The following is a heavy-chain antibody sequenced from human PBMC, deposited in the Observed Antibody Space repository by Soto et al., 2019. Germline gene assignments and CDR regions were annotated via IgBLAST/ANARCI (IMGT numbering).Heavy chain of an antibody. D-gene: IGHD4-17*01. Sequence: GGSLRLSCAASGFTFSSYSMNWVRQAPGKGLEWVSSISSSSSYIYYADSVKGRFTISRDNAKNSLYLQMNSLRAEDTAVYYCARDLNDYGETNWFDPWGQGTLVTGSS. CDR1: GFTFSSYS. CDR2: ISSSSSYI. J-gene: IGHJ5*02. V-gene: IGHV3-21*01. CDR3: ARDLNDYGETNWFDP.